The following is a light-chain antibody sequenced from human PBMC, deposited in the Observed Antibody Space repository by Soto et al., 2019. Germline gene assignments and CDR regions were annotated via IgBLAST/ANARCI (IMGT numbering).Light chain of an antibody. CDR1: QRLVSSDGNTD. CDR2: RVS. Sequence: DVEVNQTSPALHVTLGPPASISCRPTQRLVSSDGNTDLTGLQQRPVQSPRRLFYRVSGRESGIPDRFSGSGSGTDFTLKISSVEAEDVGVYYCMQGSHWPGTFGQGTKVDIK. V-gene: IGKV2-30*01. J-gene: IGKJ1*01. CDR3: MQGSHWPGT.